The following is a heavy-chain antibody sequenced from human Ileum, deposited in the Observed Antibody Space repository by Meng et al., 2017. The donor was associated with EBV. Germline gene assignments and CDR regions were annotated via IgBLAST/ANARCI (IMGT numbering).Heavy chain of an antibody. Sequence: QVQLQAAGAGQVKASGTRSLTCAVSGDAVSGSDWWSWVRQPPGKGLEWIGEVYHDGATNYHPSLKSRVTISLDKSKNEVNLHLNSLTAADTAVYFCARSSPIVRGLDYWGQGTLVTVSS. CDR2: VYHDGAT. V-gene: IGHV4-4*02. D-gene: IGHD3-10*01. CDR3: ARSSPIVRGLDY. CDR1: GDAVSGSDW. J-gene: IGHJ4*02.